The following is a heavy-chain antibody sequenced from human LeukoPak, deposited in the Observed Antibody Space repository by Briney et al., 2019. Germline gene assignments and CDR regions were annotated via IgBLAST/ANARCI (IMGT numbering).Heavy chain of an antibody. D-gene: IGHD2-21*02. CDR3: AINLAYCGGDCYSQGDY. V-gene: IGHV1-69*05. CDR1: GGTFSSYA. Sequence: SVEVSCKASGGTFSSYAISWVRQAPGQGLEWMGGIIPIFGTANYAQKFQGRVTITTDESTSTAYMELSSLRSEDTAVYYCAINLAYCGGDCYSQGDYWGQGTLVTVSS. CDR2: IIPIFGTA. J-gene: IGHJ4*02.